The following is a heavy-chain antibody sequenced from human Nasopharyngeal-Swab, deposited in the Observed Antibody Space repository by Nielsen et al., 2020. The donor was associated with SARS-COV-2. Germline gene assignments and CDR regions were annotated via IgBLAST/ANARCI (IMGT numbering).Heavy chain of an antibody. J-gene: IGHJ4*02. Sequence: SETLSLTCSVPGGSIRSSSYYWSWIRQPPGKGLEWIGYIYYSGSTNYNPSLKSRVTISVDTSKNQFSLKLSSVTAADTAVYYCARAIRITIFGVVASFDYWGQGTLVTVSS. CDR1: GGSIRSSSYY. D-gene: IGHD3-3*01. CDR3: ARAIRITIFGVVASFDY. CDR2: IYYSGST. V-gene: IGHV4-61*01.